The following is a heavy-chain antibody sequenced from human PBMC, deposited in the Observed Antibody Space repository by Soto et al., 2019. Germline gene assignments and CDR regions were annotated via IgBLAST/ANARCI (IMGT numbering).Heavy chain of an antibody. V-gene: IGHV3-23*01. CDR1: GFTFSSYA. Sequence: GGSLRLSCAASGFTFSSYAMSWVRQAPGKGLEWVSAISGSGGSTYYADSVKGRFTISRDNSKNTLYLQMNSLRAEDTAVYYCAKPLYSSSWYGGMDVWGQGTTVTAP. J-gene: IGHJ6*02. CDR3: AKPLYSSSWYGGMDV. CDR2: ISGSGGST. D-gene: IGHD6-13*01.